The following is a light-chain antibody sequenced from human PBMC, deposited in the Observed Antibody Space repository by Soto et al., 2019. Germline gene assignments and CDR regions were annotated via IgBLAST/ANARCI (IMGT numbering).Light chain of an antibody. Sequence: EIVLTQSPGTLSLSPGERATLSCRASQSVFSNLAWYQQRPGQAPRLLIFGSSTRATGIPDRFSGSGFGAEFTLTISSLQSEDSAVYYCQQYDDWPRTFGQGTKVDIK. V-gene: IGKV3-15*01. CDR2: GSS. J-gene: IGKJ1*01. CDR3: QQYDDWPRT. CDR1: QSVFSN.